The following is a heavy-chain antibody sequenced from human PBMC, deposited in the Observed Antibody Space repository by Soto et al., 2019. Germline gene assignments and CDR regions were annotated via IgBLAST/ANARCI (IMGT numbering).Heavy chain of an antibody. V-gene: IGHV1-69*05. CDR1: GGTFSSYA. CDR2: IIPIFGTA. J-gene: IGHJ6*02. Sequence: SVKGSCKASGGTFSSYAITWVRQSPVQGLEWMGGIIPIFGTANYAQKLQGRVTMTTDTSTSTAYMELRGPRSDDKAVYYCARVSSWSSYYYYGMDVWGQGTTVTVSS. D-gene: IGHD6-13*01. CDR3: ARVSSWSSYYYYGMDV.